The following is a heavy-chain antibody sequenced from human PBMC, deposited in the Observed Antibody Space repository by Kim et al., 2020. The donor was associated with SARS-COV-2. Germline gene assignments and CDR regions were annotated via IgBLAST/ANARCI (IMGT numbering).Heavy chain of an antibody. J-gene: IGHJ5*02. CDR1: GHRFSNYN. Sequence: ASVKVSCKASGHRFSNYNVNWVRQAPGQGLEWMGWISVDNGDPKYAKKFRGRLTMTTDVLTNTVVMELRSLTSDDTAVYYCARETSSTSRLIYNFFDTWGQGTLITVSS. CDR3: ARETSSTSRLIYNFFDT. D-gene: IGHD3-10*01. CDR2: ISVDNGDP. V-gene: IGHV1-18*01.